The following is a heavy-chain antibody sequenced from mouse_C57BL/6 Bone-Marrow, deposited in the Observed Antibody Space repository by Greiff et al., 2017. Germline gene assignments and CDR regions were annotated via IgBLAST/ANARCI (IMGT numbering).Heavy chain of an antibody. J-gene: IGHJ2*01. Sequence: QVQLQQSGAELVRPGTSVKLSYKASGYSFTHFWMNWVKQRPGQGLEWLAMIHPSDSETRLNQKFKDRAKLTLDKSSNTAYMQRASPTSEDSAVYYCARTLYGSRNYFDYWGQGTALTVSS. D-gene: IGHD1-1*01. CDR2: IHPSDSET. CDR3: ARTLYGSRNYFDY. CDR1: GYSFTHFW. V-gene: IGHV1-74*01.